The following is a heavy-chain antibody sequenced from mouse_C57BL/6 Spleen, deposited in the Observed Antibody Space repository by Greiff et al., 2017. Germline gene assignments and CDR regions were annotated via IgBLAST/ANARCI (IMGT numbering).Heavy chain of an antibody. V-gene: IGHV5-9-1*02. CDR1: GFTFSSYA. J-gene: IGHJ3*01. CDR3: TRGGYDTFAY. CDR2: ISSGGDYI. D-gene: IGHD2-2*01. Sequence: EVHLVESGEGLVKPGGSLKLSCAASGFTFSSYAMSWVRQTPEKRLEWVAYISSGGDYIYYADTVKGRFTISRDNARNTLYLQMSSLKSEDTAMYYCTRGGYDTFAYWGQGTLVTVSA.